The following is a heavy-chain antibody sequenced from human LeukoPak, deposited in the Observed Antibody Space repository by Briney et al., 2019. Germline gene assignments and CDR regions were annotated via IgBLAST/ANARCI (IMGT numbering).Heavy chain of an antibody. CDR1: GFTLIYYS. CDR2: ISSSGRTI. D-gene: IGHD1-26*01. CDR3: ARDRARATEGPELDY. Sequence: GGSLRLSCAASGFTLIYYSMTWVRQAPGKGLEWISYISSSGRTIYYADSVKGRFTISRDNAKNSVYLQMNSLSAEDTAVYYCARDRARATEGPELDYWGQGTLVTVSS. J-gene: IGHJ4*02. V-gene: IGHV3-48*04.